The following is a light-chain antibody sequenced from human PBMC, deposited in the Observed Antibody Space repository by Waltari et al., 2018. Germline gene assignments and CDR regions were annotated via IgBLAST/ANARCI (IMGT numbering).Light chain of an antibody. J-gene: IGLJ2*01. Sequence: QSALTQPASVSGSPGQPITISCTGTTSDVGGYNYVSWYQQHPAKAPKLMIYDGRKRPSGVSNRFSGSKSGNTASLTISGLQAEDEADYYCSSYTSSSTLVFGGGTKLTVL. CDR2: DGR. CDR1: TSDVGGYNY. V-gene: IGLV2-14*03. CDR3: SSYTSSSTLV.